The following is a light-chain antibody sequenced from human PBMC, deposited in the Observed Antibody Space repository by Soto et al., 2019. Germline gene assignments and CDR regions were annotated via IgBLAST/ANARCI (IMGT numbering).Light chain of an antibody. Sequence: QSALTQPASVSGSPGQSITISCTGISSDIGGYNYVSWYQQHPGKAPKLTIYDVSNRRSGVSNSFSGSKSGNTASLTISGLQAEDEADYYCYSYTSSSTLLFGGRTKLTVL. CDR2: DVS. CDR1: SSDIGGYNY. V-gene: IGLV2-14*01. J-gene: IGLJ2*01. CDR3: YSYTSSSTLL.